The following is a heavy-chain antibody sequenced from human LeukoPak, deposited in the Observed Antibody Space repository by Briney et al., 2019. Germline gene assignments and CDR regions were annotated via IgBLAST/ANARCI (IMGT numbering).Heavy chain of an antibody. CDR2: INHSGGT. CDR1: GGSFSGYY. Sequence: SETLSLTCVVYGGSFSGYYWSWIRQPPGKGLEWIGEINHSGGTNYNPSLKSRVIMSVDTSKNQFSLKLSSVTAADTAVYYCARLKVPYTSGLAPWGQGTLVTVSS. J-gene: IGHJ5*02. D-gene: IGHD6-25*01. CDR3: ARLKVPYTSGLAP. V-gene: IGHV4-34*01.